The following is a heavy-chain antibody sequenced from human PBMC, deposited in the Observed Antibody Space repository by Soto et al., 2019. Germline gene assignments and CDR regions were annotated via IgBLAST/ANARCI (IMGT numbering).Heavy chain of an antibody. V-gene: IGHV4-59*01. Sequence: PSETLSLTRTVSGGSISSYYWSWIRQPPGKGLEWIGYIYASGSTNYNPSLKSRITISVDTSKNQFSLKLSSVTAADTAVYYCARGGSTWLEYFQHWGQGTPVTVS. CDR1: GGSISSYY. CDR2: IYASGST. D-gene: IGHD6-13*01. CDR3: ARGGSTWLEYFQH. J-gene: IGHJ1*01.